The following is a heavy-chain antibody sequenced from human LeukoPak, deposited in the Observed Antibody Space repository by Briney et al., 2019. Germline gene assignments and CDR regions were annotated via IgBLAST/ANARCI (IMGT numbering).Heavy chain of an antibody. CDR2: IYYSGST. CDR3: ARWAVTSWFDP. J-gene: IGHJ5*02. Sequence: KPPETLSLTCTVSGGSISSYYWSWIRQPPGKGLEWIGYIYYSGSTNYNPSLKSRVTISVDTSKNQFSLKLSSVTAADTAVYYCARWAVTSWFDPWGQGTLVTVSS. CDR1: GGSISSYY. D-gene: IGHD4-17*01. V-gene: IGHV4-59*01.